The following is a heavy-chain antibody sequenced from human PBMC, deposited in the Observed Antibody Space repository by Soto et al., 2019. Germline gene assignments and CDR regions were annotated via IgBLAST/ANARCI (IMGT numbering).Heavy chain of an antibody. D-gene: IGHD3-9*01. V-gene: IGHV1-58*02. J-gene: IGHJ5*02. Sequence: SVTVSCKASVFTFTSSAMHWVRQARGQRLEWIGWIVVGSGNTNYAQKFQERVTITRDMSTSTAYMELSSLRSEDTAVYYCAAVDDILTGYSPWGQGTLVTVSS. CDR1: VFTFTSSA. CDR2: IVVGSGNT. CDR3: AAVDDILTGYSP.